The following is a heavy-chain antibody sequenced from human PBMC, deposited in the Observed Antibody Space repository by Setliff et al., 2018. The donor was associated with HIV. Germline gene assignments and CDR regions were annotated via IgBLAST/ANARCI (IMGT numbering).Heavy chain of an antibody. CDR2: IKQDGSEK. J-gene: IGHJ4*02. V-gene: IGHV3-7*04. Sequence: GGSLRLSCAASGFTFNSYWMTWVRQAPGKGLEWVANIKQDGSEKYFVDSVKGRFTVSRDNAKNSLYLQMKSLRAEDTAVYYCARASYYYDSSGWVDYWGQGTLVTVSS. CDR1: GFTFNSYW. CDR3: ARASYYYDSSGWVDY. D-gene: IGHD3-22*01.